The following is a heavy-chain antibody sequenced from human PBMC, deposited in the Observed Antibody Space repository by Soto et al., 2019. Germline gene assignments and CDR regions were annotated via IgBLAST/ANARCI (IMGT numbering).Heavy chain of an antibody. CDR2: ISGSGGST. CDR3: AKDGRYYDYIWGSYAQ. J-gene: IGHJ4*02. CDR1: GFTFSSYA. D-gene: IGHD3-16*01. Sequence: EVQLLESGGGLVQPGGSLRLSCAASGFTFSSYAMSWVRQAPGKGLEWVLAISGSGGSTYYADSVKGRFTISRDNSKNTLYLQMNSLRAEDTAVYYCAKDGRYYDYIWGSYAQWGQGTLVTVSS. V-gene: IGHV3-23*01.